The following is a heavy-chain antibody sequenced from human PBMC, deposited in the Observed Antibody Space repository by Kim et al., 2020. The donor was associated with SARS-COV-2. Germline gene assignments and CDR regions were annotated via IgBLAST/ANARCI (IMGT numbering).Heavy chain of an antibody. D-gene: IGHD1-26*01. Sequence: GESLKISCKGSGYSFTSYWIGWVRQMPGKGLEWMGIIYPGDSDTRYSPSFQGQVTISADKSISTAYLQWSSLKASDTAMYYCARHFFGRIVGAPIDYWGQGTLVTVSS. V-gene: IGHV5-51*01. CDR1: GYSFTSYW. CDR3: ARHFFGRIVGAPIDY. CDR2: IYPGDSDT. J-gene: IGHJ4*02.